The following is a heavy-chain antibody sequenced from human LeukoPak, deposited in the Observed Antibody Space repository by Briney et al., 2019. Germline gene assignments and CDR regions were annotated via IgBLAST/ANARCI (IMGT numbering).Heavy chain of an antibody. V-gene: IGHV1-8*03. CDR3: ARDLAAVAGANFDY. CDR1: GYTFTSYD. CDR2: MNPNSGNT. J-gene: IGHJ4*02. D-gene: IGHD6-19*01. Sequence: ASVKVSCKASGYTFTSYDINWVRQATGQGLEWMGWMNPNSGNTGYAQKFQGRVTITRNTSISTAYMELSRLRSDDTAVYYCARDLAAVAGANFDYWGQGTLVTVSS.